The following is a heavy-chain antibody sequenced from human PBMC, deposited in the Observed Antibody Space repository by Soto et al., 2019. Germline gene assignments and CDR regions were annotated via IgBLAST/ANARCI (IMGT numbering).Heavy chain of an antibody. CDR2: ISAYNGNT. CDR3: ARQGYYYDFWSGYYFDY. D-gene: IGHD3-3*01. Sequence: ASVKVSCKASGYTFTSYGISWVRQAPGQGLEWIGWISAYNGNTNYAQKLQGRVTMTTDTSTSTAYMELRSLRSDDTAVYYCARQGYYYDFWSGYYFDYWGQGTMVTVSS. J-gene: IGHJ4*02. V-gene: IGHV1-18*04. CDR1: GYTFTSYG.